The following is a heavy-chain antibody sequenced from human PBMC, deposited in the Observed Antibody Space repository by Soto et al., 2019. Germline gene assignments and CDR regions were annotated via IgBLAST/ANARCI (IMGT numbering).Heavy chain of an antibody. CDR2: INPNSGGT. J-gene: IGHJ6*02. CDR1: GYTFTGYY. V-gene: IGHV1-2*04. CDR3: ARNIEYSSSEYGMDV. Sequence: ASVKVSCKASGYTFTGYYMHWVRQAPGQGLEWMGWINPNSGGTNYAQKFQGWVTMTRDTSISTAYMELSRLRSDDTAVYYCARNIEYSSSEYGMDVWGQGTTVTVSS. D-gene: IGHD6-6*01.